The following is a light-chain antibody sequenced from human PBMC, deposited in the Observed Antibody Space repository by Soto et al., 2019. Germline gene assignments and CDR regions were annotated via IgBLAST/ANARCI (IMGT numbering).Light chain of an antibody. V-gene: IGKV3-20*01. Sequence: EIVLTQSPGTLSLSPGQRANLSCRASDYVSSNYLDWYQQKPGQAPSLLIYGASSRVTGVPDRFSGSGSGTDFNLTITRVEPESFAVYYCKQYVKSLSFGGGTKVEVK. CDR2: GAS. J-gene: IGKJ4*01. CDR1: DYVSSNY. CDR3: KQYVKSLS.